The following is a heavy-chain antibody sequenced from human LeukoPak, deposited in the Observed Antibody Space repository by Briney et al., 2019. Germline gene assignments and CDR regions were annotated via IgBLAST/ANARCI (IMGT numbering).Heavy chain of an antibody. CDR1: GFTFSSYG. Sequence: PGGSLRLSCAASGFTFSSYGMHWVRQAPGKGLEWVAVISYDGGNKYYADSVKGRFTISRDNSKNTLYLQMNSLRAEDTAVYYCAKVGWELLLLDYWGQGTLVTVSS. CDR2: ISYDGGNK. CDR3: AKVGWELLLLDY. D-gene: IGHD1-26*01. V-gene: IGHV3-30*18. J-gene: IGHJ4*02.